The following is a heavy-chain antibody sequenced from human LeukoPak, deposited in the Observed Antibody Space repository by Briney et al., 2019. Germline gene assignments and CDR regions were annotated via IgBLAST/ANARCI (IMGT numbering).Heavy chain of an antibody. CDR1: GGSISSYY. Sequence: ASETLSLTCTVSGGSISSYYWGWIRQPPGKGLEWIGYIYYSGSTNCNPSLKSRVTISVDTSKNQFSLKLSSVTAADTAVYYCARKNAFDIWGQASMAPDSS. J-gene: IGHJ3*02. CDR3: ARKNAFDI. V-gene: IGHV4-59*01. CDR2: IYYSGST.